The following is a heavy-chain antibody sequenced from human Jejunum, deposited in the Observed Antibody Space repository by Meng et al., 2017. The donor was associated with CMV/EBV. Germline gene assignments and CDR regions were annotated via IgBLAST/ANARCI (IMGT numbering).Heavy chain of an antibody. J-gene: IGHJ4*02. D-gene: IGHD3-16*01. CDR3: ARDKGTLWASFDS. CDR2: ISSTSGSI. Sequence: AFGFDFSSYTFNWVRKAPGHGLEWLSSISSTSGSISYAASVKGRFTISRDNAKSSLYLQMNSLGAEDTALYYCARDKGTLWASFDSWGQGTLVTVSS. CDR1: GFDFSSYT. V-gene: IGHV3-21*01.